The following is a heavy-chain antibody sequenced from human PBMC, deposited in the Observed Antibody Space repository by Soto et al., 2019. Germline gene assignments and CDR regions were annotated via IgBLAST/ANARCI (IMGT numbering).Heavy chain of an antibody. CDR1: GYTFTSYG. CDR2: ISAYNGNT. CDR3: AREATRLLWFGELLRTSNLDY. J-gene: IGHJ4*02. V-gene: IGHV1-18*01. D-gene: IGHD3-10*01. Sequence: QVQLVQSGAEVKKPGASVKVSCKASGYTFTSYGISWVRQAPGQGLEWMGWISAYNGNTNYAQKLQGRVTMTTDTPTSTAYMELRSLRSDDTAVYYCAREATRLLWFGELLRTSNLDYWGQGTLVTVSS.